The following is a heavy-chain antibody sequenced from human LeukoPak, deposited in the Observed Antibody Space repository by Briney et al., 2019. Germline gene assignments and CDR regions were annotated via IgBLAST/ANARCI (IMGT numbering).Heavy chain of an antibody. CDR2: ISGSGGST. CDR1: GFTFSSYA. J-gene: IGHJ4*02. V-gene: IGHV3-23*01. D-gene: IGHD2-15*01. CDR3: AKDRYDRPVVVVAATLFDY. Sequence: GGSLRLSCAASGFTFSSYAMSWVRQAPGKGLEWASAISGSGGSTYYADSVKGRFTISRDNSKNTLYLQMNSLRAEDTAVYYCAKDRYDRPVVVVAATLFDYWGQGTLVTVSS.